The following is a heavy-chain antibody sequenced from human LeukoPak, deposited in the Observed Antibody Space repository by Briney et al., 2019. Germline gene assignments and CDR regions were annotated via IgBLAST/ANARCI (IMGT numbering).Heavy chain of an antibody. V-gene: IGHV3-7*05. CDR1: GFTFTSYW. Sequence: GGSLRLSCSASGFTFTSYWMSWVRQAPGKGLEWVANVNQDGSDKHYVDSVKGRFTISRDNAKNSVYLQMNNLRADDTAVYYCARDWAKVPGVCWGQGTLVTVSS. CDR2: VNQDGSDK. CDR3: ARDWAKVPGVC. D-gene: IGHD7-27*01. J-gene: IGHJ4*02.